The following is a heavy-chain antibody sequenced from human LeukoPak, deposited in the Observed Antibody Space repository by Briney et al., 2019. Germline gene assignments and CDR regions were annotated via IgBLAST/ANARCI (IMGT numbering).Heavy chain of an antibody. J-gene: IGHJ4*02. D-gene: IGHD1-26*01. CDR1: GFTFSSYA. V-gene: IGHV3-23*01. CDR3: AKDHRASIVGATPYFDY. Sequence: GGSLRLSCAASGFTFSSYAMSWVRQAPGKGLEWVSAISGSGGSTYYADSVKGRFTISRDSSKNTLYLQMNSLRAEDTAVYYCAKDHRASIVGATPYFDYWGQGTLVTVSS. CDR2: ISGSGGST.